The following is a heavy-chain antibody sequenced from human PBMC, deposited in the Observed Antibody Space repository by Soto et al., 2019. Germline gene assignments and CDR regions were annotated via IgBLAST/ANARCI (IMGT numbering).Heavy chain of an antibody. Sequence: GGSLRLSCAASGFTFSGYGMHWVRQAPGKGLEWVAVISYDGSNKYYADSVKGRFTISRDNSKNTLYLQMNSLRAEDTAVYYCAKDVVVGATTGLGDYYYYYGMDVWGQGTTVTVSS. D-gene: IGHD1-26*01. CDR2: ISYDGSNK. CDR1: GFTFSGYG. J-gene: IGHJ6*02. CDR3: AKDVVVGATTGLGDYYYYYGMDV. V-gene: IGHV3-30*18.